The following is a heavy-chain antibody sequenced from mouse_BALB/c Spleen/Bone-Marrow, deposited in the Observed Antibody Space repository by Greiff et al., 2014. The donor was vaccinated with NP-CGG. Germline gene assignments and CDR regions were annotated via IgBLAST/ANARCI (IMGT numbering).Heavy chain of an antibody. J-gene: IGHJ2*01. CDR2: VDPANGNT. CDR3: ARYRLGTYFDY. CDR1: GFNIKDTY. D-gene: IGHD2-14*01. Sequence: VQLKESGAELVKPGASVKLSCTASGFNIKDTYMHWVKQRPEQGLEWIGRVDPANGNTKCDPKFQGKATITADTSSNTAYLQLSSLTSEDTAVYYCARYRLGTYFDYWGQGTTLTVSS. V-gene: IGHV14-3*02.